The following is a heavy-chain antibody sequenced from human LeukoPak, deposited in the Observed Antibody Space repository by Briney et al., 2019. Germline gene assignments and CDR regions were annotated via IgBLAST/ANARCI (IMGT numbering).Heavy chain of an antibody. CDR2: IYHSGSP. CDR3: ARGDYYDSSGYYVYYFDY. Sequence: SETLSLTCAVPGGSISSNNWWGWVRQPPGKGLEWIGEIYHSGSPYYNPSLKSRVTISVDTSKNQFSLKLSSVTAADTAVYYCARGDYYDSSGYYVYYFDYWGQGALVTVSS. D-gene: IGHD3-22*01. V-gene: IGHV4-4*02. J-gene: IGHJ4*02. CDR1: GGSISSNNW.